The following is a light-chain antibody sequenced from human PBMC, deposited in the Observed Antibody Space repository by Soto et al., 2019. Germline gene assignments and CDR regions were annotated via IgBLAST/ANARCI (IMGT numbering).Light chain of an antibody. V-gene: IGKV3-20*01. Sequence: EIVLTQSPGTLSLSPGERATLSCRASQSVNSSYLAWYQQKPGQAPRLLSFGAYSRAAGTPARFSGSGCGSDFTLTIRRLEPEDLAVYSCQQYGSSLRTFGQGTKVEIK. J-gene: IGKJ1*01. CDR1: QSVNSSY. CDR3: QQYGSSLRT. CDR2: GAY.